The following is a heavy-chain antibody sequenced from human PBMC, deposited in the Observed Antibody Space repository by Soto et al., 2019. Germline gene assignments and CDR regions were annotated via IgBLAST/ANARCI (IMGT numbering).Heavy chain of an antibody. CDR3: ARDGVGATTFFGYLDY. Sequence: QVQLVESGGGVVQPGMSLRLSCVVSAEMFSGYGMHWVRQAPGKGLEWVAVVRFDGSNIYYADSVKGRFTISRDNSKNTLYLQMNNLRAEDAAVYYCARDGVGATTFFGYLDYWGQGAPVTVSS. CDR2: VRFDGSNI. CDR1: AEMFSGYG. V-gene: IGHV3-33*01. D-gene: IGHD1-26*01. J-gene: IGHJ4*02.